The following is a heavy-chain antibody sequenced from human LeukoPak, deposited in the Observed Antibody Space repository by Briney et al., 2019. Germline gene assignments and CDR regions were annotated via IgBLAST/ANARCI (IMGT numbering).Heavy chain of an antibody. D-gene: IGHD6-6*01. Sequence: GGSLRLSCVASEFTFTTYTMNWVRQAPGKGLEWVSYIGNGGHIIYYADSVKGRFTISRDNAKNSLYLQMNSLRAEDTAVYYCAGEGSSSYFDYWGQGTLVTVSS. CDR3: AGEGSSSYFDY. CDR1: EFTFTTYT. V-gene: IGHV3-48*04. J-gene: IGHJ4*02. CDR2: IGNGGHII.